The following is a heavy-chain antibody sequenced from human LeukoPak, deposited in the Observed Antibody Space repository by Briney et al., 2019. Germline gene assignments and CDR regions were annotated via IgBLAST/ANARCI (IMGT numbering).Heavy chain of an antibody. CDR3: AKLHAPADCSSTSCYAWNWFDP. CDR1: GFTFSSYG. Sequence: GGSLRLSCAASGFTFSSYGMHWVRQAPGKGLEWVAVISYDGSNKYYADSVKGRFTISRDNSKNTLYLQMNSLRAEDTAEYYCAKLHAPADCSSTSCYAWNWFDPWGQGTLVTVSS. V-gene: IGHV3-30*18. CDR2: ISYDGSNK. D-gene: IGHD2-2*01. J-gene: IGHJ5*02.